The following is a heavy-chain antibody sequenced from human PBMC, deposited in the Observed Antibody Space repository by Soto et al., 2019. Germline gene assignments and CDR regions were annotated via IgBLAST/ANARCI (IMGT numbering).Heavy chain of an antibody. J-gene: IGHJ6*02. CDR2: ISAYNGNT. CDR3: ARGSRAHVLMVYLYGMDV. Sequence: ASVKVSCKASGYTFTSYGISWVRQAPGQGLEWMGWISAYNGNTNYAQKLQGRVTMTTDTSTSTAYMELRSLRSDDTAVYYCARGSRAHVLMVYLYGMDVWGQGTTVTVSS. D-gene: IGHD2-8*01. V-gene: IGHV1-18*01. CDR1: GYTFTSYG.